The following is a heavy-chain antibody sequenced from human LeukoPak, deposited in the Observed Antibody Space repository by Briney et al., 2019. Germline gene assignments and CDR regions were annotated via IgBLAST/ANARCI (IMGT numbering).Heavy chain of an antibody. J-gene: IGHJ4*02. CDR1: GFTFSSYV. Sequence: GGSLRLSCAASGFTFSSYVMSWVRQAPGKGLEWVSAISGGGGSTYYADSVKGRFTISRDNSKNTLSLQMNSLRAEDTAVYYCVKDALVVPVSMGPPEVDYWGQGTLVTASS. V-gene: IGHV3-23*01. CDR3: VKDALVVPVSMGPPEVDY. CDR2: ISGGGGST. D-gene: IGHD2/OR15-2a*01.